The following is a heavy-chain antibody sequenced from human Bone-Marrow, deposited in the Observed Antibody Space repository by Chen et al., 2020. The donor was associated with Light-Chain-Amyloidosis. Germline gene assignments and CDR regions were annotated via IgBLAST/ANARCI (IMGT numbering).Heavy chain of an antibody. J-gene: IGHJ4*02. V-gene: IGHV3-7*01. CDR1: GFTFSSYW. CDR3: AREGAMEYTVTPGFDY. CDR2: IKQDGSGK. Sequence: EVRLVESGGGLVQPGGSLRLSCAASGFTFSSYWMSWVRQAPGKGLEWVANIKQDGSGKYYVDSVKGRFTISRDNAKNSLYLQMNSLRAEDTAVYYCAREGAMEYTVTPGFDYWGQGTLVTVSS. D-gene: IGHD4-17*01.